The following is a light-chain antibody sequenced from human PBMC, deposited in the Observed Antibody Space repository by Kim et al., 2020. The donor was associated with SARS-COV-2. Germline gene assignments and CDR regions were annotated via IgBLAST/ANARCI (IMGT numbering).Light chain of an antibody. J-gene: IGLJ1*01. V-gene: IGLV3-21*01. CDR1: NSGGHS. Sequence: APGQTARINCGGNNSGGHSVHWYQQKPGQAPVLVIYDDSDRPSGIPERFSGSKAATTATLTISRVEAGDEADYYCQVWDTDTDDYVFGTGTKVTVL. CDR3: QVWDTDTDDYV. CDR2: DDS.